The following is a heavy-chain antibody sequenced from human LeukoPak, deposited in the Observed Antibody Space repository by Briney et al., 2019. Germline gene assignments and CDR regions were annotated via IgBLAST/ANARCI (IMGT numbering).Heavy chain of an antibody. D-gene: IGHD5-12*01. CDR1: GFTFSSYA. Sequence: PGGSLRLSCAASGFTFSSYAMSWVRQAPGKGLEWVSAISGSGGSTYHADSVKGRFTISRDNSKNTLYLQMNSLRAEDTAVYYCARVGKGNGYSGYQRLMDYWGQGTLVTVSS. CDR2: ISGSGGST. V-gene: IGHV3-23*01. J-gene: IGHJ4*02. CDR3: ARVGKGNGYSGYQRLMDY.